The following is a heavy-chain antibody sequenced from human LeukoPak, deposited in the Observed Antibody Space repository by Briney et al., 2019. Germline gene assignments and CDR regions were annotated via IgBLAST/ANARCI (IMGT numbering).Heavy chain of an antibody. CDR1: GGSFSGYY. J-gene: IGHJ4*02. Sequence: SETLSLNCAVYGGSFSGYYWSWIRQPPGKGLEWIGEINHSGSTNYNPSLKSRVTISVDTSKNQFSLKLSSVTAADTAVYYCARGPRYYYLHWGQGTLVTVSS. CDR3: ARGPRYYYLH. D-gene: IGHD3-22*01. V-gene: IGHV4-34*01. CDR2: INHSGST.